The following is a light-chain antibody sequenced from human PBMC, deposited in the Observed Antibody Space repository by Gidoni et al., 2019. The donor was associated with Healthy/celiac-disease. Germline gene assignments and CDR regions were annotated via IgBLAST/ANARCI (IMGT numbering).Light chain of an antibody. CDR3: QQSYRTLLFT. J-gene: IGKJ3*01. V-gene: IGKV1-39*01. CDR2: AAS. Sequence: DIQMTPSPSSLSASVGDRVTITRRPSQSISSYLNWYQQKPGKAPKLLIYAASSLQSGVPSRFSGSGAGTDFTLTISSIKPEDFATDYCQQSYRTLLFTFGPGTKVDIK. CDR1: QSISSY.